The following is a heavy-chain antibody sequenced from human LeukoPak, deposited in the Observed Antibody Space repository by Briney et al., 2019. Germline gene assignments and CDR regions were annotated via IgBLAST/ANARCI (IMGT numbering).Heavy chain of an antibody. CDR3: ARGSSSSWYSYYYYMDV. CDR1: GYTFTGYY. D-gene: IGHD6-13*01. V-gene: IGHV1-8*02. J-gene: IGHJ6*03. CDR2: MNPNSGNT. Sequence: GASVKVSCKASGYTFTGYYMHWVRQAPGQGLEWMGWMNPNSGNTGYAQKFQGRVTMTRNTSISTAYMELSSLRSEDTAVYYCARGSSSSWYSYYYYMDVWGKGTTVTISS.